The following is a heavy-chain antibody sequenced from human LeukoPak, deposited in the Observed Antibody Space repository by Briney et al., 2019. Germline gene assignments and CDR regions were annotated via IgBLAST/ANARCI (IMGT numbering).Heavy chain of an antibody. CDR3: ARDGDSTEYYFDY. J-gene: IGHJ4*02. CDR1: GFTFSSYA. V-gene: IGHV3-30-3*01. CDR2: ISYDGSNK. Sequence: GGSLRLSCAASGFTFSSYAMHWVRQAPGKGLEWVAVISYDGSNKYCADSVKGRFTISRDNSKNTLYLQMNSLRAEDTAVYYCARDGDSTEYYFDYWGQGTLVTVSS. D-gene: IGHD6-13*01.